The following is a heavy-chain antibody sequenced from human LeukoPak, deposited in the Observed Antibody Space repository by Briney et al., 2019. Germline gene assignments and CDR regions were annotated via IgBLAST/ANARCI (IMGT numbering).Heavy chain of an antibody. CDR3: ARSLDVWGSYRSLFDY. Sequence: GGSLRLSCAASGFTFSTFSMNWVRQAPGKGLEWVSYISSSSNTIYYADSVKGRFTISRDNAKNSLYLQMNSLRAEDTAVYYCARSLDVWGSYRSLFDYWGQGTLVTVSS. CDR2: ISSSSNTI. CDR1: GFTFSTFS. D-gene: IGHD3-16*02. J-gene: IGHJ4*02. V-gene: IGHV3-48*01.